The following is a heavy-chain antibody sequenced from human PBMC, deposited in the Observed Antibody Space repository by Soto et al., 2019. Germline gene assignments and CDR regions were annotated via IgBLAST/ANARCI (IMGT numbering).Heavy chain of an antibody. Sequence: GGSLRLSCAASGFTFSSYSMNWVRQAPGKGLEWVSSISSSSSYIYYADSVKGRFTISRDNAKNSLYLQMNSLRAEDAAVYYCARNAPATGPNWFDPWGQGTLVTVSS. V-gene: IGHV3-21*01. CDR3: ARNAPATGPNWFDP. CDR1: GFTFSSYS. CDR2: ISSSSSYI. D-gene: IGHD2-2*01. J-gene: IGHJ5*02.